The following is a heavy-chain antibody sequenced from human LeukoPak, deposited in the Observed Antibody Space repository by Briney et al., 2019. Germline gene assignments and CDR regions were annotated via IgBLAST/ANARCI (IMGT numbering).Heavy chain of an antibody. D-gene: IGHD6-13*01. J-gene: IGHJ3*02. CDR1: GFTFSNYA. V-gene: IGHV3-23*01. CDR2: ISGSGGST. CDR3: AKDRDSSSWLAFDI. Sequence: GGSLRLSCAASGFTFSNYAMSWVRQAPGKELEWVSAISGSGGSTYYADSVKGRFTISRDNSKNTLYLQMNSLRAEGTAVYYCAKDRDSSSWLAFDIWGQGTMVTVSS.